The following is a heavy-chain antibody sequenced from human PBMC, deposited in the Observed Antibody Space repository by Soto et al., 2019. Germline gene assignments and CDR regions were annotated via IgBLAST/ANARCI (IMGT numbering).Heavy chain of an antibody. D-gene: IGHD6-13*01. V-gene: IGHV4-59*01. CDR3: ARVRGTAGKRYFDY. CDR2: TYYSGST. CDR1: GGSMIAYY. Sequence: SETLSLTCTVSGGSMIAYYWNWMRQPPGKGLQWIGYTYYSGSTTYNPSLKSRVTISVDSSKNQFSLKLDSVTPADTAVYYCARVRGTAGKRYFDYWGPGTLDTSPQ. J-gene: IGHJ4*02.